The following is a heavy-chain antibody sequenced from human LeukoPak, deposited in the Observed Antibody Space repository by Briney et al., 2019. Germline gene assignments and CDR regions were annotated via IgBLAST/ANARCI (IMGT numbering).Heavy chain of an antibody. V-gene: IGHV4-38-2*01. CDR2: IYHSGST. Sequence: SETLSLTCAVSGYSISSGYYWGWIRQPPGKGLEWIGSIYHSGSTYYNPSLKSRVTISVDTSKNQFSLKLSSVTAADAAVYYCARSDGITIFGVVIGAAAFDIWGQGTMVTVSS. CDR1: GYSISSGYY. J-gene: IGHJ3*02. D-gene: IGHD3-3*01. CDR3: ARSDGITIFGVVIGAAAFDI.